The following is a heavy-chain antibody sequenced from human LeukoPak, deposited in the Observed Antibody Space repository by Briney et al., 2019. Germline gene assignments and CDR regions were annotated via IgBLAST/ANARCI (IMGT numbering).Heavy chain of an antibody. Sequence: GGSLRLSCAASGFTFSSYSMNWVRQAPGKGLEWVSYISSSSSTIYYADSVKGRFTISRDNFQNTLDLQMSSLRAEDTAVYFCAKGSTSSRPYYFDYWGQGALVTVSS. D-gene: IGHD2-2*01. CDR2: ISSSSSTI. CDR1: GFTFSSYS. CDR3: AKGSTSSRPYYFDY. V-gene: IGHV3-48*01. J-gene: IGHJ4*02.